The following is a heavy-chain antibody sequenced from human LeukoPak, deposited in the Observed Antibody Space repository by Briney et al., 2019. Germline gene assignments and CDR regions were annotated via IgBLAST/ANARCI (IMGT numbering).Heavy chain of an antibody. D-gene: IGHD6-13*01. Sequence: GGSLRLSCATSAFTFSSYWMPWVRQAPGKGLVWVSRINSDGSSRSYADYVKGRFTISRDDAKNTLYPQMSSLSVDDTAIYYCTRGSPGYSSSWLDFWGQGILVTVSS. CDR1: AFTFSSYW. J-gene: IGHJ4*02. CDR2: INSDGSSR. V-gene: IGHV3-74*01. CDR3: TRGSPGYSSSWLDF.